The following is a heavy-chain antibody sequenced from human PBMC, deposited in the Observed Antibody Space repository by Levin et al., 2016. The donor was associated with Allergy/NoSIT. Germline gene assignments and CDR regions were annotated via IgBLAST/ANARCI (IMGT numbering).Heavy chain of an antibody. V-gene: IGHV4-4*02. CDR3: ARRNPLSLNPFGANYYYMDV. D-gene: IGHD3-3*01. CDR2: MYHSGST. J-gene: IGHJ6*03. Sequence: WIRQPPGKGLEWIGEMYHSGSTNYNPSLESRVTISLDETKNQLSLKLNYVTVADTAIYYCARRNPLSLNPFGANYYYMDVWGKGTTVTVSS.